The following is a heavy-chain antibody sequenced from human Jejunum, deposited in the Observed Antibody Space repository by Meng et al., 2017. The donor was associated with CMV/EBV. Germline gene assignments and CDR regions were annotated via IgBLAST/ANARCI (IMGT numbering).Heavy chain of an antibody. D-gene: IGHD3-9*01. CDR3: ASLFHFDILTGSWY. J-gene: IGHJ4*02. CDR1: GASITNGEYY. CDR2: IYNTGRT. V-gene: IGHV4-30-4*08. Sequence: QVQLQEPGPGLVKPHQTLSLSCTVSGASITNGEYYWNWIRQSPGKGLEWIGYIYNTGRTSYSPSLKSRVSMSVDTAKNQFSLHLSPVTVADAAVYYCASLFHFDILTGSWYWGQGALVTVSS.